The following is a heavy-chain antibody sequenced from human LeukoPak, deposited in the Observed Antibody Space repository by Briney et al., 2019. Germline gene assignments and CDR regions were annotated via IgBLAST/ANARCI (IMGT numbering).Heavy chain of an antibody. D-gene: IGHD5-24*01. J-gene: IGHJ4*02. V-gene: IGHV3-20*04. CDR2: INWNGGST. Sequence: PGGSLRLPCAASGFTFDDYGMSWVRQAPGKGLEWVSGINWNGGSTGYADSVKGRFTISRDNAKNSLYLQMNSLRAEDTAVYYCVTKWRWLQFWGQGTLVTVSS. CDR3: VTKWRWLQF. CDR1: GFTFDDYG.